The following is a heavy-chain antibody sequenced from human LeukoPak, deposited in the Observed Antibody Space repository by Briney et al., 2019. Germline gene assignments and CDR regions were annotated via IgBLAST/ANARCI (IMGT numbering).Heavy chain of an antibody. D-gene: IGHD3-22*01. CDR2: ISAYNGNT. CDR3: ARERKYYYDSSGYCSWFDP. Sequence: RASVKVSCKASGYTFTSYGISWVRRAPGQGLEWMGWISAYNGNTNYAQKLQGRVTMTTDTSTSTAYMELRSLRSDDTAVYYCARERKYYYDSSGYCSWFDPWGQGTLVTVSS. CDR1: GYTFTSYG. J-gene: IGHJ5*02. V-gene: IGHV1-18*01.